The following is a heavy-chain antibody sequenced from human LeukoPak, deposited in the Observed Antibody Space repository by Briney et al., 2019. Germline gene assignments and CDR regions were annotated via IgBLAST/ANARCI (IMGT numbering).Heavy chain of an antibody. D-gene: IGHD5-12*01. CDR3: ARDGTYTDYDPDFDI. V-gene: IGHV3-7*04. Sequence: GGSLRLSCAASGFTFSRFWMSWVRQAPGKRLEWVANIKQDGSEKYYVDSVKGRFTISRDNAKNSLYLQMNSLRAEDTAVFYCARDGTYTDYDPDFDIWGQGTLVTVSS. CDR1: GFTFSRFW. CDR2: IKQDGSEK. J-gene: IGHJ4*02.